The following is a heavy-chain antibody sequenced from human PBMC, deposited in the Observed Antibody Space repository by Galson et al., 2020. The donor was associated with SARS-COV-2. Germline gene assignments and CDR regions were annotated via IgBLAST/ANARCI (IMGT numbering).Heavy chain of an antibody. Sequence: SGPTLVKPTQTLTLTCTFSGFSLSTSGVGVGWIRQPQGKTLEWLALIYWDDDKSYSPSLKSRLTITKDTSKNQVVLTMTNMDPVDTATYYCAHRTTVTTLDYWGQGTLVTVSS. CDR1: GFSLSTSGVG. CDR2: IYWDDDK. CDR3: AHRTTVTTLDY. J-gene: IGHJ4*02. D-gene: IGHD4-17*01. V-gene: IGHV2-5*02.